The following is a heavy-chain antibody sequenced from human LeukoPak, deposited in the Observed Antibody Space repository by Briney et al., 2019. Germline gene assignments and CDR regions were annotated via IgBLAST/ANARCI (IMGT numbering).Heavy chain of an antibody. CDR2: ISPHSHTT. V-gene: IGHV1-18*01. D-gene: IGHD2-8*01. CDR3: ARGQSMYY. Sequence: ASVKVSCKASGYTLNIYCISWVRQAPGRGLEWVGWISPHSHTTHYAEKVQGRVTMTTDTSTTTVYMELRSLRSDDTAVYFCARGQSMYYWGQGTPVTVSS. J-gene: IGHJ4*02. CDR1: GYTLNIYC.